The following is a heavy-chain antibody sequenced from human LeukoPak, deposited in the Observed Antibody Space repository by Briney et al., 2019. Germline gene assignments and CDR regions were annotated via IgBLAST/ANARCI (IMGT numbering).Heavy chain of an antibody. Sequence: SVKVSCKASGGTFSGYAISWVRQAPGQGLEWMGRIIPILGIANYAQKFQGRVTITADKSTSTAYMELSSLRSEDTAVYYCARELTVRDNWFDPWGQGTLVTVSS. CDR1: GGTFSGYA. D-gene: IGHD4-17*01. CDR2: IIPILGIA. J-gene: IGHJ5*02. CDR3: ARELTVRDNWFDP. V-gene: IGHV1-69*04.